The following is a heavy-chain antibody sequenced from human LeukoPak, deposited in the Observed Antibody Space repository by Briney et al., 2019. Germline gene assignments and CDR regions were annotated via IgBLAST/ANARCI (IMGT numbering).Heavy chain of an antibody. V-gene: IGHV4-4*03. J-gene: IGHJ2*01. CDR3: ARYKAAADTWYFDL. Sequence: PGTLSLTCAVSGGSISSSNWWSWVRQPPGKGLEWIGSIYYSGSTYYNPSLKSRVTISVDTSKNQFSLKLSSVTAADTAVYYCARYKAAADTWYFDLWGRGTLVTVS. CDR2: IYYSGST. CDR1: GGSISSSNW. D-gene: IGHD6-13*01.